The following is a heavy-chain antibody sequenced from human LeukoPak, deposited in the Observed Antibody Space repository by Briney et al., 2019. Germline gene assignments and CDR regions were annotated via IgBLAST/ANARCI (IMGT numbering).Heavy chain of an antibody. Sequence: GGSLRLSCAASGFTFSDYYMSWIRQAPGKGLEWVSYIGSSGRSIYYADSVKGRFTISRDNAKKSLYLQMNSLRAEDTAVYYCARDGPQYSSGWYADYWGQGTLVTVSS. CDR1: GFTFSDYY. CDR3: ARDGPQYSSGWYADY. J-gene: IGHJ4*02. V-gene: IGHV3-11*01. D-gene: IGHD6-19*01. CDR2: IGSSGRSI.